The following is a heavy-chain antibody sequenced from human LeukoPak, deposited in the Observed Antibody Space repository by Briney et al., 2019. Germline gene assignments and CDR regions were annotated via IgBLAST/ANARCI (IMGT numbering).Heavy chain of an antibody. CDR3: AKGSPADPKKIDY. D-gene: IGHD3-10*01. V-gene: IGHV3-30*18. CDR2: ISYDGSNK. J-gene: IGHJ4*02. CDR1: GFTSSSYG. Sequence: GRSLRLSCAASGFTSSSYGMHWVRQAPGKGLEWVAVISYDGSNKYYADSVKGRFTISRDNSKNTLYLQMNSLRAEDTAVYYCAKGSPADPKKIDYWGQGTLVTVSS.